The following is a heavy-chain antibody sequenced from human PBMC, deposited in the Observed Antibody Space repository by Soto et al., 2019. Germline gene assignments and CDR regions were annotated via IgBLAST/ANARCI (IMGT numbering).Heavy chain of an antibody. J-gene: IGHJ2*01. CDR1: GFTFSSSG. V-gene: IGHV3-33*01. Sequence: QEQLVESGGGVVQPGRSLRLSCAGSGFTFSSSGMHWVRQAPGKGLEWVAVVWFDGGNKKYADAVKGRFAISRDNSKNTLYLQMNSLRAEDTAVYYCARDQGYFDPWGRGILVTVSS. CDR2: VWFDGGNK. CDR3: ARDQGYFDP.